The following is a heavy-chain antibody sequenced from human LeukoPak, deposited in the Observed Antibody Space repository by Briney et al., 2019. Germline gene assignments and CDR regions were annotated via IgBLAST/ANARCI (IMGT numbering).Heavy chain of an antibody. CDR3: ARVGGRIAAAWFDY. CDR2: ISSNGGST. CDR1: GFTFSSYA. Sequence: GGSLRLSCAASGFTFSSYAMQWVRQAPGKGLEYVSAISSNGGSTYYANSVKGRFSISRDNSKNTLYLQMGSLRAEDMAVYYCARVGGRIAAAWFDYWGQGTLVTVSS. D-gene: IGHD6-13*01. V-gene: IGHV3-64*01. J-gene: IGHJ4*02.